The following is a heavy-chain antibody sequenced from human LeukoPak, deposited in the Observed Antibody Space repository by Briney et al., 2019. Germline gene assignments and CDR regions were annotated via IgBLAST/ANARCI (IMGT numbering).Heavy chain of an antibody. CDR2: IYYSGST. V-gene: IGHV4-31*03. Sequence: SETLSLTCTVSGGSISSGGYYWSWIRQHPGKGLEWIGYIYYSGSTYYNPSLKSRVTISVDTSKNQFSLKLSSVTAADTAVYYCARDLNWVNAGYYGMDVWGQGTTVTVSS. J-gene: IGHJ6*02. CDR3: ARDLNWVNAGYYGMDV. D-gene: IGHD2-8*01. CDR1: GGSISSGGYY.